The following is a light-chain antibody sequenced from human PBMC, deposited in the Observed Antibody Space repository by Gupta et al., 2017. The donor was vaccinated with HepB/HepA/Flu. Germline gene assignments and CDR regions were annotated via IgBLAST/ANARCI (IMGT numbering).Light chain of an antibody. J-gene: IGKJ1*01. CDR3: QQYNEWPT. V-gene: IGKV3-15*01. Sequence: DIVMTQSPATLSVSPGERATLSCRASQSVHSFLAWYQQKPGQPPRLLIYDASTRATGIPDRFSGSGSGTEFTLTISSLQSEDFAVYYCQQYNEWPTFGQGTQVELK. CDR2: DAS. CDR1: QSVHSF.